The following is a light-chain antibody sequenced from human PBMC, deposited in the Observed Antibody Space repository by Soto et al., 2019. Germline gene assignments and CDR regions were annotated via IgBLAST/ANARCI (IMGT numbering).Light chain of an antibody. CDR1: QSLFYTSNKRNY. CDR2: WAS. CDR3: HQYFSAPQA. J-gene: IGKJ4*01. Sequence: DIVMSQSPDSLAVSLGERATIKCKSSQSLFYTSNKRNYLAWYQQKPGQRPRLLISWASTRESGVPDRFSAGGYGPDFTLTITNLQADDVATYYCHQYFSAPQAFGGGTKVEI. V-gene: IGKV4-1*01.